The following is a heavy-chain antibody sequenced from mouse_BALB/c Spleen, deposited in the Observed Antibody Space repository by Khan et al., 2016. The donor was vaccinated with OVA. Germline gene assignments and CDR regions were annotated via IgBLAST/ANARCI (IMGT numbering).Heavy chain of an antibody. Sequence: DLVKPGTSVKLSCKASGYTFTSYWINWIKQRPGQGLEWIGRIGPGSSNTHYNEFFKGKAALTVDTSSRTAYIQLSSLSSEDSAVYFCARGSYYGRGSYAMDYWGQGTSVTVSS. CDR1: GYTFTSYW. D-gene: IGHD1-1*01. J-gene: IGHJ4*01. CDR2: IGPGSSNT. CDR3: ARGSYYGRGSYAMDY. V-gene: IGHV1S41*01.